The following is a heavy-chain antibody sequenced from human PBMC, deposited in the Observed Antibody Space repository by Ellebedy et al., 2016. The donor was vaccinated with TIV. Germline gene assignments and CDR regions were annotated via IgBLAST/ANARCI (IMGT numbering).Heavy chain of an antibody. V-gene: IGHV1-69*06. CDR2: IIPIFGTA. D-gene: IGHD2-15*01. CDR3: AREGGSYASKALDI. Sequence: SVKVSCXASGGTFSSYAISWVRQAPGQGLEWMGGIIPIFGTANYAQKFQGRVTITADKSTSTAYMELSSLRSEDTAVYYCAREGGSYASKALDIWGQGTMVTVSS. J-gene: IGHJ3*02. CDR1: GGTFSSYA.